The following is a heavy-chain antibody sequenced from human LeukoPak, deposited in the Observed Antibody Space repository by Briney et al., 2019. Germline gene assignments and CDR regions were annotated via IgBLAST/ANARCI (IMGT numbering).Heavy chain of an antibody. CDR1: GYSIRNGYN. CDR2: IYQSGST. V-gene: IGHV4-38-2*02. Sequence: SETLSLTCTVSGYSIRNGYNWGWIRLSPGKGLEWLGSIYQSGSTYDNPSLKSRVSLSIDTSKNQFSLKLSSVTAADTAVYYCARGAVAGTLWGQGTLVTVSS. CDR3: ARGAVAGTL. J-gene: IGHJ4*02. D-gene: IGHD6-19*01.